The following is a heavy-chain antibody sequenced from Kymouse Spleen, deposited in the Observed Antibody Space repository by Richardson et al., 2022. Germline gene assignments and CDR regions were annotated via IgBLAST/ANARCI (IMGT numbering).Heavy chain of an antibody. V-gene: IGHV4-59*01. D-gene: IGHD6-6*01. CDR1: GGSISSYY. CDR3: ARDCIAARRAFDI. J-gene: IGHJ3*02. Sequence: QVQLQESGPGLVKPSETLSLTCTVSGGSISSYYWSWIRQPPGKGLEWIGYIYYSGSTNYNPSLKSRVTISVDTSKNQFSLKLSSVTAADTAVYYCARDCIAARRAFDIWGQGTMVTVSS. CDR2: IYYSGST.